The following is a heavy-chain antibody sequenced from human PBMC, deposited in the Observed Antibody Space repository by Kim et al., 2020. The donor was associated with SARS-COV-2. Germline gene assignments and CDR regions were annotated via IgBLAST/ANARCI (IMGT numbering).Heavy chain of an antibody. J-gene: IGHJ3*02. CDR2: INHSGST. CDR3: ARAQYLNYDYVWGSYRPDAFNI. V-gene: IGHV4-34*01. D-gene: IGHD3-16*02. Sequence: SETLSLTCAVYGGSFSGYYWSWIRQPPGKGLEWIGEINHSGSTNYNPSLKSRVTISVDTSKNQFSLKLSSVTAADTAVYYCARAQYLNYDYVWGSYRPDAFNISGQGTMVTVSS. CDR1: GGSFSGYY.